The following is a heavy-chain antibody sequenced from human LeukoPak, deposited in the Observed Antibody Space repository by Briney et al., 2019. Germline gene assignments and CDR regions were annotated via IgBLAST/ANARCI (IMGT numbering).Heavy chain of an antibody. D-gene: IGHD1-20*01. V-gene: IGHV3-48*03. CDR2: SSSSGTSI. Sequence: GGSMRLSCAASGFTFSSYEMNWVRQAPGKGLEWISYSSSSGTSIYYADSVKGRLTVSRDNTKNSLYLQTNSLRAEDTAVYYCARDSPITGSFYYYMDVWGKGTTVTVSS. J-gene: IGHJ6*03. CDR3: ARDSPITGSFYYYMDV. CDR1: GFTFSSYE.